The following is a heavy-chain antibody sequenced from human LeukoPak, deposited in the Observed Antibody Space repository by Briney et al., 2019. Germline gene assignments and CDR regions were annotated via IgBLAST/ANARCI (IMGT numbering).Heavy chain of an antibody. D-gene: IGHD6-13*01. Sequence: GASVKVSCKASGYTFTSYDINWVRQATGQGLEWMGWMNPNSGNTGYAQKFQGRVTMTRNTSISTAYMELSSLRSEDTAVYYCARTQGSSWYPYWFDPWGQGTLVTVSS. CDR3: ARTQGSSWYPYWFDP. CDR1: GYTFTSYD. V-gene: IGHV1-8*01. J-gene: IGHJ5*02. CDR2: MNPNSGNT.